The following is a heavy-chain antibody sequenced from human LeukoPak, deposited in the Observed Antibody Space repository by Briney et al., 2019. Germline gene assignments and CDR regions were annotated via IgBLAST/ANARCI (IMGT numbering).Heavy chain of an antibody. CDR2: ISSSSSYI. J-gene: IGHJ4*02. Sequence: GGSLRLSCAASGFTFSSYSMNWVRQAPGKGLEWVSSISSSSSYIYYADSVKGRFTISRDNAKNSLYLQMNSLRAEDTAVYYCARDRGSNSMVRGVNHYWGQGTPVTVSS. D-gene: IGHD3-10*01. V-gene: IGHV3-21*01. CDR1: GFTFSSYS. CDR3: ARDRGSNSMVRGVNHY.